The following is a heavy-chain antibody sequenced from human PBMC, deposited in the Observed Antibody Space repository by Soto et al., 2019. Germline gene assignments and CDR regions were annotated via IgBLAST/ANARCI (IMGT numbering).Heavy chain of an antibody. Sequence: PGGSLRLSCASSGFTFGSYWMSWVRQAPGKGLEWVANIKQDGSEKYYVDSVKGRFTISRDNAKNSLYLQMNSLRAEDTAVYYCARDPDSSGVYFDYWGQGTLVTVSS. J-gene: IGHJ4*02. V-gene: IGHV3-7*01. CDR3: ARDPDSSGVYFDY. CDR2: IKQDGSEK. CDR1: GFTFGSYW. D-gene: IGHD3-22*01.